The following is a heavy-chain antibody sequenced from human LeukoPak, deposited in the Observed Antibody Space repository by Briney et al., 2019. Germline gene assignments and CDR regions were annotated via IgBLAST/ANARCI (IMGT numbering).Heavy chain of an antibody. Sequence: SETLSLTCTVSGGSISSYYWSWIRQPPGKGLEWIGYIYYSGSTNYNPSLKSRVTISVETSKNQLSLKLSSVTAADTAVYYCARRLMSSGRRGAFDIWGQGTMVTVSS. V-gene: IGHV4-59*12. CDR3: ARRLMSSGRRGAFDI. D-gene: IGHD3-22*01. CDR1: GGSISSYY. J-gene: IGHJ3*02. CDR2: IYYSGST.